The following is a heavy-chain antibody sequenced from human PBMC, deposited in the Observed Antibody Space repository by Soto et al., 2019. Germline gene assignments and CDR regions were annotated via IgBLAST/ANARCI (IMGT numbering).Heavy chain of an antibody. Sequence: GVLRLSCVASGFTVSNNYMSWVRQAPGRGLEWVSAISNTGSTYYAGSVKGRSTISRDSSTNTLYPEVNSLRADDTAAYYCAKVNVVVVAATFEYEYYFDYWGQGTPVTVSS. J-gene: IGHJ4*02. V-gene: IGHV3-53*01. CDR1: GFTVSNNY. D-gene: IGHD2-15*01. CDR3: AKVNVVVVAATFEYEYYFDY. CDR2: ISNTGST.